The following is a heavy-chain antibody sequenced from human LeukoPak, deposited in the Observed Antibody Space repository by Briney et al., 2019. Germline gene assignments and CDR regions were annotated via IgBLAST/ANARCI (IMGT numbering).Heavy chain of an antibody. J-gene: IGHJ5*01. CDR1: GGSIRDHY. Sequence: SETLSLTCTVSGGSIRDHYWSWIRQSPGGGLEWIGYINDSGSTKYNPSLNSRVTMSLAKSKKQFSLTLTSVTATDTAMYYCGRSIYYNFLRGFFDTWGQGRLVTVSS. CDR2: INDSGST. D-gene: IGHD3-3*01. V-gene: IGHV4-59*11. CDR3: GRSIYYNFLRGFFDT.